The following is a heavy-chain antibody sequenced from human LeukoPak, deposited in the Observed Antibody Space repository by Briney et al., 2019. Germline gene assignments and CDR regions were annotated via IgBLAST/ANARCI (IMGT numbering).Heavy chain of an antibody. Sequence: PGGSLRLSCAASGFTFSSYGMHWVRQAPGKGLEWVAFIRYDGSNKYYADSVKGRFTISRDNSKNTLYLQMNSLRAEDTAVYYCAKAATQLGRSRYYYYMDVWGKGTTVTVSS. CDR2: IRYDGSNK. CDR3: AKAATQLGRSRYYYYMDV. CDR1: GFTFSSYG. D-gene: IGHD6-6*01. V-gene: IGHV3-30*02. J-gene: IGHJ6*03.